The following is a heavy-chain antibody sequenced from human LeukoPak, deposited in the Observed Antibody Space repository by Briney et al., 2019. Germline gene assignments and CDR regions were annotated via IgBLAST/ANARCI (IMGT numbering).Heavy chain of an antibody. V-gene: IGHV3-15*01. J-gene: IGHJ4*02. CDR2: IKSKTDGGTT. D-gene: IGHD6-19*01. CDR1: GFTFSNAW. Sequence: GRSLRLSCAASGFTFSNAWMSWVRQAPGKGLEWVGRIKSKTDGGTTDYAAPVKGRFTISRDDSKNTLYLQMNSLKTEDTAVYYCTSSIAVAGTHYFDYWGQGTLVTVSS. CDR3: TSSIAVAGTHYFDY.